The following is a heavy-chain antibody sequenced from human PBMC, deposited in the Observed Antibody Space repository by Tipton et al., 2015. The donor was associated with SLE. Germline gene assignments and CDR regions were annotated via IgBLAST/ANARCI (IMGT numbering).Heavy chain of an antibody. CDR1: GGSVSSGSYY. CDR3: ARGPGILAAFDI. D-gene: IGHD1-26*01. Sequence: TLSLTCTVSGGSVSSGSYYWSWIRQPPGKGLEWIGYIYYSGSTYYNPSLKSRVTISVDTSKNQFSLKLSSVTAADTAVYYCARGPGILAAFDIWGQGTMVTVSS. V-gene: IGHV4-61*01. CDR2: IYYSGST. J-gene: IGHJ3*02.